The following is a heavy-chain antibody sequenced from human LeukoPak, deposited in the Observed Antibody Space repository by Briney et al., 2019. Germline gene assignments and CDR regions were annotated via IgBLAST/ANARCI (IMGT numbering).Heavy chain of an antibody. D-gene: IGHD3-10*01. Sequence: SETLSLTCTVSGGSISSYYWSWIRQPPGKGLEWIGEINHSGSTNYNPSLKSRVTISVDTSKNQFSLKLSSVTAADTAVYYCARVRGPFDYWGQGTLVTVSS. CDR3: ARVRGPFDY. V-gene: IGHV4-34*01. CDR2: INHSGST. CDR1: GGSISSYY. J-gene: IGHJ4*02.